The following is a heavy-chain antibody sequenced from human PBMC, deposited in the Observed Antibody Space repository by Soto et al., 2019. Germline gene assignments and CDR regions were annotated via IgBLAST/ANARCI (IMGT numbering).Heavy chain of an antibody. CDR1: GYTFTSYG. D-gene: IGHD3-3*01. J-gene: IGHJ4*02. CDR3: ARGYDFWSGYYSSAY. Sequence: GASVKVSCKASGYTFTSYGISWVRQAPGQGLEWMGWISAYNGNTNYAQKLQGRVTMTTDTSTSTAYMKLRSLRSDDTAVYYCARGYDFWSGYYSSAYWGQGTLVTVSS. V-gene: IGHV1-18*01. CDR2: ISAYNGNT.